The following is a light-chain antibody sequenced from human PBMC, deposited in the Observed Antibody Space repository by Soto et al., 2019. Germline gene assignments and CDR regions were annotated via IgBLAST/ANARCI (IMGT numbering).Light chain of an antibody. CDR3: SSYAASNNFYFV. J-gene: IGLJ3*02. CDR1: SSDVGGYNY. CDR2: EVT. Sequence: QSALTQPPSASGSPGQSVTISCTGTSSDVGGYNYVSWYQQYPGRAPKLMINEVTKRPSGVPDRFSGSKPGNTASLTVSGLQAEDEADYYCSSYAASNNFYFVFGGGTKLTVL. V-gene: IGLV2-8*01.